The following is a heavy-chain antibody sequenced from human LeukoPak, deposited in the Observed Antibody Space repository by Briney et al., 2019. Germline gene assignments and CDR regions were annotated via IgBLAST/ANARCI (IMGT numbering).Heavy chain of an antibody. CDR3: AKEGLFSGWLHY. CDR2: ITSGGAT. V-gene: IGHV3-23*01. Sequence: GGSLRLSCAASGFTFSNYAMTWVRQAPGKGLEWVSVITSGGATFYGNSVKGRFTISRDNAKNTLYLQMNSLRVDDTAVYYCAKEGLFSGWLHYWGQGTLVTLSS. J-gene: IGHJ4*02. D-gene: IGHD6-19*01. CDR1: GFTFSNYA.